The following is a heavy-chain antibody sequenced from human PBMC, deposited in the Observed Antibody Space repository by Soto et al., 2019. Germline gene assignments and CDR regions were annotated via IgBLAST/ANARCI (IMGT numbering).Heavy chain of an antibody. V-gene: IGHV3-64*01. CDR1: GFTFSSYA. D-gene: IGHD3-16*01. Sequence: EVQLVESGGGLVQPGGSLRLSCAASGFTFSSYAMHWVRQAPGKGLEYVSAISSNGGSTYYANSVKGRFTISRDNSKNTVYLQMGSLRGEDMAVYYCARGGGDSLRYDWFDPWGQGALVAVSS. CDR2: ISSNGGST. CDR3: ARGGGDSLRYDWFDP. J-gene: IGHJ5*02.